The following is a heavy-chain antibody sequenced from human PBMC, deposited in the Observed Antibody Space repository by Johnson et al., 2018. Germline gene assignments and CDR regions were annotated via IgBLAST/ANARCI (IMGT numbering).Heavy chain of an antibody. J-gene: IGHJ6*02. CDR1: GGSISSYY. D-gene: IGHD3-10*01. V-gene: IGHV4-59*01. CDR2: IYYSGST. Sequence: QVQLQESGPGLVKPSETLSLTCTVSGGSISSYYWSWIRQPPGKGLEWIGYIYYSGSTNYNPSLKSRVTISVDTSKNQFSLKLSSVTAADTAVYYCAEPNWGGDGQVRGSGYYYGMDVWGQGTTVTVSS. CDR3: AEPNWGGDGQVRGSGYYYGMDV.